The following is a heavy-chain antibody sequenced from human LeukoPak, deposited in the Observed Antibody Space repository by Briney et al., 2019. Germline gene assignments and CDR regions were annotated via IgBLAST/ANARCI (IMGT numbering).Heavy chain of an antibody. CDR2: IYTSGST. V-gene: IGHV4-4*07. D-gene: IGHD3-22*01. CDR3: ARDAYDSSGYFERRYYYYMDV. Sequence: SETLSLTCTVSGGSISSYYWSWIRQPAGKGLEWIGRIYTSGSTNYNPSLKSRVTMSVDTSKNQFSLKLSSVTAADTAVYYCARDAYDSSGYFERRYYYYMDVWGKGTTVTVSS. CDR1: GGSISSYY. J-gene: IGHJ6*03.